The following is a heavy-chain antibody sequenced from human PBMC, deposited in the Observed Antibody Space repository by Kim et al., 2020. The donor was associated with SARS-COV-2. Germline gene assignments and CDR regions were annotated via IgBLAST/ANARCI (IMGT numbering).Heavy chain of an antibody. D-gene: IGHD6-13*01. V-gene: IGHV3-30*18. J-gene: IGHJ6*02. CDR1: GFTFSSYG. Sequence: GGSLRLSCAASGFTFSSYGMHWVRQAPGKGLEWVAVISYDGSNKYYADSVKGRFTISRDNSKNTLYLQMNSLRAEDTAVYYCAKDAGYSSFGYYGMDVWGQGTTVTVSS. CDR3: AKDAGYSSFGYYGMDV. CDR2: ISYDGSNK.